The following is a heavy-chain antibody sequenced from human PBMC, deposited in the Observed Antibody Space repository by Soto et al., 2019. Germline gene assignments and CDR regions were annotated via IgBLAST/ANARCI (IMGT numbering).Heavy chain of an antibody. D-gene: IGHD6-6*01. J-gene: IGHJ5*02. V-gene: IGHV4-30-4*01. Sequence: QVQLQESGPGLVKPSQTLSLTCTVSGGSISSGDYYWSWIRQPPGKGLEWIGYIYYSGSTYYNPSLRSRVTISVDTSKNQFSLKLSSVTAADTAVYYCAREPPFEYSSSRGRGWFDPWGQGTLVTVSS. CDR3: AREPPFEYSSSRGRGWFDP. CDR1: GGSISSGDYY. CDR2: IYYSGST.